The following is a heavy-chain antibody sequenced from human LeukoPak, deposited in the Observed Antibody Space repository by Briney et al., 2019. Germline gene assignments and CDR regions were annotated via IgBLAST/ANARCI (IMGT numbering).Heavy chain of an antibody. Sequence: GGSLRLSCAASGFTFNDYAMHWVRQFPGKGLEWVSLISWDGATTHYTDSVKGRFTISRDNTKNSLYLQMNSLRAEDTALYYCARRATSNESRTYFHFDYWGQGTLVTVSS. CDR1: GFTFNDYA. CDR2: ISWDGATT. D-gene: IGHD3-22*01. CDR3: ARRATSNESRTYFHFDY. V-gene: IGHV3-43D*03. J-gene: IGHJ4*02.